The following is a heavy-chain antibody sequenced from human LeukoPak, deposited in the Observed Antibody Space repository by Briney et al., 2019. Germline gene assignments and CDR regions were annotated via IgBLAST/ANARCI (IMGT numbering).Heavy chain of an antibody. CDR3: AKDLSSGYPYYFDY. D-gene: IGHD3-22*01. CDR2: ISASGGTT. J-gene: IGHJ4*02. CDR1: GFTFSSYA. V-gene: IGHV3-23*01. Sequence: PGGSLRLSCAASGFTFSSYAMSWVRQAPGKGLEWVSAISASGGTTYYADSVKGQFTISRDNSKNTLYLQMNSLRAEDTAVYYCAKDLSSGYPYYFDYWGQGTLVTVSS.